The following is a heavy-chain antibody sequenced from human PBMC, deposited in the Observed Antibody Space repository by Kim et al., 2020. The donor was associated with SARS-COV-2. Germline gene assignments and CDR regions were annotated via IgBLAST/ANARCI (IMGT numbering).Heavy chain of an antibody. Sequence: SVKGRFTISRDNSKNTRYLQMSSLRAEDTAVYYCVKDQDIVVVVAAGGDYWGQGTLVTVSS. J-gene: IGHJ4*02. D-gene: IGHD2-15*01. V-gene: IGHV3-64D*09. CDR3: VKDQDIVVVVAAGGDY.